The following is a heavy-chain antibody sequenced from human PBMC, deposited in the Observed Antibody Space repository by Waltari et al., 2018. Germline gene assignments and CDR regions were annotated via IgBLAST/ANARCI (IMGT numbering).Heavy chain of an antibody. Sequence: EVQLEESGGGLVKPGGSLRLSCAASGFNFKNYNMTWVRQAPGKGLEWVSSVSSRTTYKYYADSVKGRFTISRDNAKNSLYLQMNSLRAEDTAVYYCARGILRSSEWLLMDYCEYWGQGALVTVSS. V-gene: IGHV3-21*01. J-gene: IGHJ4*02. CDR3: ARGILRSSEWLLMDYCEY. CDR2: VSSRTTYK. D-gene: IGHD3-3*01. CDR1: GFNFKNYN.